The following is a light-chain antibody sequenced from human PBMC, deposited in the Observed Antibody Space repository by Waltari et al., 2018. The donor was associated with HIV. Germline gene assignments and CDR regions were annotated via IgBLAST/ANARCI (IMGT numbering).Light chain of an antibody. CDR1: KLGDEF. CDR3: QTWDNDIAV. V-gene: IGLV3-1*01. Sequence: SYELTQPPSMSVSPGQTASITCSGDKLGDEFVYWYQQRPGQSPVMVIYKDSERPSGIPERFSGSNSGNTATLTISGTQATDEADYYCQTWDNDIAVFGGGTKLTVL. CDR2: KDS. J-gene: IGLJ2*01.